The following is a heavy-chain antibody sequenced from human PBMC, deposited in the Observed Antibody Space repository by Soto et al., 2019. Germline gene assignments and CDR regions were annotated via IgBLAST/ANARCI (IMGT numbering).Heavy chain of an antibody. CDR2: IYYSGST. J-gene: IGHJ4*02. CDR3: ARQDYDYIWGSYRH. D-gene: IGHD3-16*02. CDR1: GGSLSSSSYY. Sequence: SETLSLPCTVSGGSLSSSSYYWGWIRQPPGKGLEWIGSIYYSGSTYYNPSLKSRVTISVDTSKNQFSLKLSSVTAADTAVYYCARQDYDYIWGSYRHWGQGTLVTVSS. V-gene: IGHV4-39*01.